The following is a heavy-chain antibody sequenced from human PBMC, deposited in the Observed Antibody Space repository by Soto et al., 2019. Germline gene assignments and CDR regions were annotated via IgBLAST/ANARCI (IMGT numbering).Heavy chain of an antibody. V-gene: IGHV3-21*01. Sequence: EVQLVESGGGLVKPGGSLRLSCAASGFTFSSYSMNWVRQAPGKGLEWVSSISSSSSYIYYADSVKGRFTISRDNAKNSLDLQMNSLRAEDTAVYYCARVARLSLTGYDAFDIWGQGTMVTVSS. CDR3: ARVARLSLTGYDAFDI. D-gene: IGHD3-9*01. CDR1: GFTFSSYS. J-gene: IGHJ3*02. CDR2: ISSSSSYI.